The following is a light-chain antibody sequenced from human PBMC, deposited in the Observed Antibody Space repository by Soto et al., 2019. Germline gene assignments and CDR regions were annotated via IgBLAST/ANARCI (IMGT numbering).Light chain of an antibody. Sequence: EIVLTQSPATLSLFPGERATLPCRASQPIGTKLAWYQQKPGQAPRLLIYDSSNRATDIPARFSGSGSGTDFILIISSLETEDFAVYYCQQHNTWPPLTFGGGTKLEI. CDR1: QPIGTK. CDR3: QQHNTWPPLT. CDR2: DSS. J-gene: IGKJ4*01. V-gene: IGKV3-11*01.